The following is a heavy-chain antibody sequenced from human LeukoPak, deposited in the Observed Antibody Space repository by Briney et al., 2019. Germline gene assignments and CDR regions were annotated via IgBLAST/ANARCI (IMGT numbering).Heavy chain of an antibody. V-gene: IGHV4-59*01. J-gene: IGHJ2*01. CDR1: GGPISSYY. CDR3: ARHRYFDL. Sequence: PSETLSLTCTVSGGPISSYYWSWIRQPPGKGLEWIGYIYYSGSTNYNPSLKSRVTISVDTSKNQFSLKLSSVTAADTAVYYCARHRYFDLWGRGTLVTVSS. CDR2: IYYSGST.